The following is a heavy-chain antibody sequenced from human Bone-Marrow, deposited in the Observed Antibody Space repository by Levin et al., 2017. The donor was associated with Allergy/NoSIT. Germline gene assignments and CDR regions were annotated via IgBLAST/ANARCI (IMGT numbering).Heavy chain of an antibody. CDR3: ARSFSGYDNFDH. V-gene: IGHV3-7*01. J-gene: IGHJ4*02. D-gene: IGHD5-12*01. CDR2: IKEDGSEK. CDR1: GFIFSSHW. Sequence: PSETLSLTCAASGFIFSSHWMAWVRQAPGKGPEWVANIKEDGSEKYYVDSVKGRFTISRDNAKSSLYLQMNSLRAEDTGVYYCARSFSGYDNFDHWGQGTLVTVSS.